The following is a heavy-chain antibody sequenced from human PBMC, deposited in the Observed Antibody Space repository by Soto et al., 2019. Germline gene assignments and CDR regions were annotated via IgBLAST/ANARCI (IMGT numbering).Heavy chain of an antibody. D-gene: IGHD1-26*01. CDR1: GYSFTRYY. CDR3: ARGGQWDFLSDY. CDR2: ISAYNGNT. V-gene: IGHV1-18*01. J-gene: IGHJ4*02. Sequence: QVQLVQSGAEVKKPGASVKVSCKASGYSFTRYYINWVRQAPGQGLEWMGWISAYNGNTHYEEKLQGRVTSTTGTSTSTAYMELRSLRSDATAVYFCARGGQWDFLSDYWGQGTLVTVSS.